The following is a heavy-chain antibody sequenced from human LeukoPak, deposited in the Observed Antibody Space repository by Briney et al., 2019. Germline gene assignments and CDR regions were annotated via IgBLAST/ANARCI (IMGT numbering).Heavy chain of an antibody. Sequence: GGSLRLSCAASGFTVSNNYMSWVRQAPGKGLEWVSVIYSGGSTYYADSVKGRFTISRDTPKNTLSLQMNSLRAEDTAVYYCASLSLGHYWGQGTLVTVSS. CDR1: GFTVSNNY. J-gene: IGHJ4*02. CDR3: ASLSLGHY. CDR2: IYSGGST. D-gene: IGHD6-6*01. V-gene: IGHV3-53*01.